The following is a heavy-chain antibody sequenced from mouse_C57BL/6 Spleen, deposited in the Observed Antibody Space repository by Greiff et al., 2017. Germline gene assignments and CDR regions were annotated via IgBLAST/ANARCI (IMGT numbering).Heavy chain of an antibody. Sequence: VQLQQSGAELVRPGASVKLSCTASGFNIKDYYMHWVKQRPEQGLEWIGRIDPEDGDTEYAPKFQGKATMTADTSSNTAHLQLSSLTSEDTAVYYCATSYYGNYDFADWGQGTLVTVSA. CDR2: IDPEDGDT. D-gene: IGHD2-1*01. J-gene: IGHJ3*01. V-gene: IGHV14-1*01. CDR3: ATSYYGNYDFAD. CDR1: GFNIKDYY.